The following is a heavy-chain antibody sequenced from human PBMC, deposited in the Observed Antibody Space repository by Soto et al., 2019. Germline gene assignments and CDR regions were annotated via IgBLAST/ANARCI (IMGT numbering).Heavy chain of an antibody. J-gene: IGHJ6*02. CDR2: IIPIFGTA. D-gene: IGHD3-22*01. CDR1: GGTFSSYA. CDR3: ARGGDSSGYYYGAEPYYYYYGMDV. V-gene: IGHV1-69*13. Sequence: SVTVSCKASGGTFSSYAISWVRQAPGQGLEWMGGIIPIFGTANYAQKFQGRVTITADESTSTAYMELSSLRSEDTAVYYCARGGDSSGYYYGAEPYYYYYGMDVWGQGTTVTVSS.